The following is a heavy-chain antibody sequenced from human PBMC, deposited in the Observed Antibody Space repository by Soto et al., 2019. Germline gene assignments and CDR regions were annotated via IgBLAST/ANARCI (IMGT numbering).Heavy chain of an antibody. CDR3: ARITRPDNGALYYFDY. Sequence: PSETLSLTCTVSGGSISGYYCSWIRQAPGKGLEWIGYMRYSGSTNYNPSLKSRVTISLDTSKNHCSLKLTSVTAADTAVYLCARITRPDNGALYYFDYWGQGVLVTV. D-gene: IGHD2-8*01. CDR1: GGSISGYY. J-gene: IGHJ4*02. V-gene: IGHV4-59*01. CDR2: MRYSGST.